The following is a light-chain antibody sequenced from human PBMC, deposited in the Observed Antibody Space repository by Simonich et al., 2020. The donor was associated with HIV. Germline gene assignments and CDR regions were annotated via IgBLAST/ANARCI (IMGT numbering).Light chain of an antibody. CDR2: WAS. CDR3: QQYYSTPRT. CDR1: QSVLYSSNNKNY. Sequence: DIVMTQSPDSLAVSLGERATINCKSSQSVLYSSNNKNYLAWYQLKPGQPPKLHIYWASTRQSGVPERFSGTGSGTDFTLTISSLQAEDVAVYYCQQYYSTPRTFGQGTKVEIK. J-gene: IGKJ1*01. V-gene: IGKV4-1*01.